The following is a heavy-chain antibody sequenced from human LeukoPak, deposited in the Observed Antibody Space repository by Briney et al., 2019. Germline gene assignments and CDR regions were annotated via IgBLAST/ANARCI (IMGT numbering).Heavy chain of an antibody. J-gene: IGHJ5*02. CDR1: GFTFSSYG. CDR2: IWYDTSNK. Sequence: GGSLRLSCAASGFTFSSYGMHWVRQAPGKGLEWVAVIWYDTSNKYYADSVKGRFTISRDNSKNTLYLQMNSLRAEDTAVYYCARDLAAAGTWFDPWGQGTLVTVSS. D-gene: IGHD6-13*01. V-gene: IGHV3-33*01. CDR3: ARDLAAAGTWFDP.